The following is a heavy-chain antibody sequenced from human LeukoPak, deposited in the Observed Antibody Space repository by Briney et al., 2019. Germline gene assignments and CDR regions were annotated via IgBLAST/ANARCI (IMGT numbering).Heavy chain of an antibody. CDR3: AKDVAYSSGSYFDY. V-gene: IGHV3-9*01. D-gene: IGHD6-19*01. Sequence: GGSLRLSCAASGFTFDDYAMHWVRQAPGKGLEWVSGISWNSGSIGYADSVKGRFTISRDNAKNSLYLHMNSLRAEDTALYYCAKDVAYSSGSYFDYWGQGTLVTVSS. J-gene: IGHJ4*02. CDR2: ISWNSGSI. CDR1: GFTFDDYA.